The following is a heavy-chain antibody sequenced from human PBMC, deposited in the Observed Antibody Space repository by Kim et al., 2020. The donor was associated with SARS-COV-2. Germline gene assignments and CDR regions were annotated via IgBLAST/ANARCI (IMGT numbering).Heavy chain of an antibody. CDR1: GYTFTSYG. Sequence: ASLKVSCKASGYTFTSYGISWVRQAPGQGLEWMGWISAYNGNTNYAQKLQGRVTMTTDTSTSTAYMELRSLRSDDTAVYYCARDRRDWYGGYGGTPYWGQGTLVTVSS. V-gene: IGHV1-18*04. D-gene: IGHD5-12*01. J-gene: IGHJ4*02. CDR2: ISAYNGNT. CDR3: ARDRRDWYGGYGGTPY.